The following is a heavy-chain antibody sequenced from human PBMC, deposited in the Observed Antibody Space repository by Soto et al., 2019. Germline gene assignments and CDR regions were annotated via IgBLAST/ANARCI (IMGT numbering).Heavy chain of an antibody. Sequence: ASVKVSCKASGYTLTSYDIKWVRQATGQGLEWMGWMNPNSGNTGYAQKFQGRVTMTRNTSISTAYMELSSLRSEDTAVYYCARGSRYCSSTSCELVAYYSYYMDVCCKGTTFTFSS. V-gene: IGHV1-8*02. CDR3: ARGSRYCSSTSCELVAYYSYYMDV. CDR1: GYTLTSYD. D-gene: IGHD2-2*01. CDR2: MNPNSGNT. J-gene: IGHJ6*03.